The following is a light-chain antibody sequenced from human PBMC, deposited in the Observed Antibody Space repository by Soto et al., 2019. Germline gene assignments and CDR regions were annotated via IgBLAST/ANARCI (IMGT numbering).Light chain of an antibody. Sequence: QSVLTQPASVSGSAGQSIAISCTGSSSDVGIYNYVSWYQQHPGKVPKLIIYEVTSRPSGVSNRFSGSKSGYTASLTISGLQAEDEADYYCNSHTSGDFRVFGTGTKVTVL. V-gene: IGLV2-14*01. CDR2: EVT. CDR3: NSHTSGDFRV. CDR1: SSDVGIYNY. J-gene: IGLJ1*01.